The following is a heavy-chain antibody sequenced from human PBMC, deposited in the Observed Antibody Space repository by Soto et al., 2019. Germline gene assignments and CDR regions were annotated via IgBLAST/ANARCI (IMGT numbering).Heavy chain of an antibody. D-gene: IGHD6-13*01. CDR2: IYPGDSDT. V-gene: IGHV5-51*01. J-gene: IGHJ4*02. Sequence: GESLKISCKASGYSFTTYWIGWVRQMPGKGLEWMGIIYPGDSDTRYSPSFQGQVTISADKSISTAYLQWSSLRASDSAMFYCARKDIAGNSVDFWGQGTLVTVSS. CDR3: ARKDIAGNSVDF. CDR1: GYSFTTYW.